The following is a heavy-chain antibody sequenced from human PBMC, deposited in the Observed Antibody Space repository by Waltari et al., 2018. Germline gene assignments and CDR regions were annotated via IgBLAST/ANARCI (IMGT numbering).Heavy chain of an antibody. CDR2: ITYDGSNK. J-gene: IGHJ4*02. D-gene: IGHD3-22*01. V-gene: IGHV3-30*18. CDR3: AKVLLSNYDSSGWEIDY. Sequence: QVQLVDSGGGVVQPGRSLRFSCEASGSTFSTFGSPWVRRVPGKGLEWVGVITYDGSNKNYADSVKGRFTISRDNSKNTLYLQMNSLRAEDTAVYYCAKVLLSNYDSSGWEIDYWGQGTLVTVSS. CDR1: GSTFSTFG.